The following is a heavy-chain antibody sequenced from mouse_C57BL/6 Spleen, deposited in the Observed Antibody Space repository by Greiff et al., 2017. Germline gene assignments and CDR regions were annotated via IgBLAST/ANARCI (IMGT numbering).Heavy chain of an antibody. D-gene: IGHD2-3*01. V-gene: IGHV5-9*01. Sequence: EVMLVESGGGLVKPGGSLKLSCAASGFTFSSYTMSWVRQTPEKRLEWVATISGGGGNTYYPDSVKGRFTISRDNAKNTLYLQMSSLRSEDTALYYCARQDGYRFAYWGQGTLVTVSA. CDR2: ISGGGGNT. CDR1: GFTFSSYT. CDR3: ARQDGYRFAY. J-gene: IGHJ3*01.